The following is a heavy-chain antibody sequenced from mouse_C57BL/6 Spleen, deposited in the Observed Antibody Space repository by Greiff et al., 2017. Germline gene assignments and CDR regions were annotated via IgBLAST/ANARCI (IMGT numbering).Heavy chain of an antibody. CDR1: GYTFTDYE. Sequence: VKLMESGAELVRPGASVTLSCKASGYTFTDYEMHWVKQTPVHGLEWIGAIDPETGGTAYNQKFKGKAILTADKSSSTAYMELRSLTSEDSAVYYCTTGIFDGNYVDYAMDYWGQGTSVTVSS. D-gene: IGHD2-1*01. J-gene: IGHJ4*01. CDR2: IDPETGGT. V-gene: IGHV1-15*01. CDR3: TTGIFDGNYVDYAMDY.